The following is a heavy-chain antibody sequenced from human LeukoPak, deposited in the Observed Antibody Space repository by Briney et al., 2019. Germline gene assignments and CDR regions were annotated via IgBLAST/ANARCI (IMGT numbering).Heavy chain of an antibody. CDR2: ISSSGSTI. Sequence: PGGSLRLSCAASGFTFSDYYMSWIRQAPGKGLEWVSYISSSGSTIYYADSVKGRFTISRDNAKNSLYLQMNSLRAEDTAVYYCARSSPYDYVWGSYRPSYYFDYWGREPWSPSPQ. D-gene: IGHD3-16*02. J-gene: IGHJ4*02. V-gene: IGHV3-11*01. CDR1: GFTFSDYY. CDR3: ARSSPYDYVWGSYRPSYYFDY.